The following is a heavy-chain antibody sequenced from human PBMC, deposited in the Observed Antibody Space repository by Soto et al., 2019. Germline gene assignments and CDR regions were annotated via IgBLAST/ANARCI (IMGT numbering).Heavy chain of an antibody. Sequence: PSETLSLTCTVSGGSISNYYWTWIRQPPGKGLEWIGYIYYSGSTNYNPSLKSRVTISVDTSRNQFFLKVYSVTAADTAVYYCARGWDAGYWGQGTLVTVS. D-gene: IGHD6-19*01. CDR3: ARGWDAGY. J-gene: IGHJ4*02. V-gene: IGHV4-59*01. CDR2: IYYSGST. CDR1: GGSISNYY.